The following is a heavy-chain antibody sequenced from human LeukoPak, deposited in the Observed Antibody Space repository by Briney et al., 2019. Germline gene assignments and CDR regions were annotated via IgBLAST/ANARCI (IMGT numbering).Heavy chain of an antibody. CDR2: IYPADADT. D-gene: IGHD3-10*01. V-gene: IGHV5-51*01. CDR1: GYSFINYW. Sequence: GESLKMSCKGSGYSFINYWIAWVRQMPGKGLEWIGIIYPADADTRYSPSFQGQVTISADRSISTAYLQWSSLKASDTAIYYCVKGVSGTYFGMDVWGQGTAVNVS. J-gene: IGHJ6*02. CDR3: VKGVSGTYFGMDV.